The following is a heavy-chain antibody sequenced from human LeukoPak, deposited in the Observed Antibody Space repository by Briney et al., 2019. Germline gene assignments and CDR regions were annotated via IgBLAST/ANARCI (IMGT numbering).Heavy chain of an antibody. D-gene: IGHD3-10*01. Sequence: GGSLRLSCAASGFTFSTYAMSWVRQAPGKGLEWVSAIGGSGGSTYYADSVKGRFTISRDDSKNTLYLQMNGLRAEDTAIYYCAKFTRTLVRGALVNWGQGTLVTVSS. CDR2: IGGSGGST. CDR3: AKFTRTLVRGALVN. CDR1: GFTFSTYA. V-gene: IGHV3-23*01. J-gene: IGHJ4*02.